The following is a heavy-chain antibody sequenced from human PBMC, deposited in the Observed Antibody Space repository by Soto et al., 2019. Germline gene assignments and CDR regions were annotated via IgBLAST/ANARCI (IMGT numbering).Heavy chain of an antibody. V-gene: IGHV1-18*01. D-gene: IGHD1-1*01. Sequence: AAVKVSCKASGYSFTSSGISWVRQAPGQGLEWMGWISAYNGNTNYAQKLQGRVTTTTDTSTSTAYMELRSLRSDDTAVYYCARYDRKTKRSVDYWGQGTLVTVSS. CDR3: ARYDRKTKRSVDY. J-gene: IGHJ4*02. CDR1: GYSFTSSG. CDR2: ISAYNGNT.